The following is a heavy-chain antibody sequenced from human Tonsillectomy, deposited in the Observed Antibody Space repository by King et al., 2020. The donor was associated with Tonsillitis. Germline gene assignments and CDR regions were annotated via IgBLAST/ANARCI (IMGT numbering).Heavy chain of an antibody. Sequence: VQLVQSGGGLVKPGGSLRLSCEASGFSFSDAWMNWVRQAPGKGLEWVGRIKSKPDGETTDYAASVKGRFSISRDDSKNTLFLQMSSLKIEDTAVYFCTTGQGYDSLSNSYMAAFDIWGPGTVVTVPS. CDR1: GFSFSDAW. D-gene: IGHD3-3*01. J-gene: IGHJ3*02. CDR2: IKSKPDGETT. V-gene: IGHV3-15*05. CDR3: TTGQGYDSLSNSYMAAFDI.